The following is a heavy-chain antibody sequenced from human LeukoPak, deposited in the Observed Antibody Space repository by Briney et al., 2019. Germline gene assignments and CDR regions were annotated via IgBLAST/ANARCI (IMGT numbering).Heavy chain of an antibody. Sequence: PGGSLRLSCAASGFTFSSYSMNWVRQAPGKGLGWVSSISSSSSYIYYADSVKGRFTISRDNAKNSLYLQMNSLRAEDAAVYYCAREVDTAMEAYYYYYYGMDVWGQGTTVTVSS. J-gene: IGHJ6*02. CDR2: ISSSSSYI. V-gene: IGHV3-21*01. D-gene: IGHD5-18*01. CDR3: AREVDTAMEAYYYYYYGMDV. CDR1: GFTFSSYS.